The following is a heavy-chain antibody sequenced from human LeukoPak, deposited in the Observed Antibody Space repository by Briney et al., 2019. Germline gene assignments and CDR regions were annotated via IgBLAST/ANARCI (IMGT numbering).Heavy chain of an antibody. V-gene: IGHV1-46*01. D-gene: IGHD6-19*01. Sequence: ASLKVSCKASGYIFTSYYIHWVRQAPGHGLEWMGIINPSGGNTNYAQKFQGSVTMTRDTSTSTVYMELSSLRSGDTAVYYCARFAVHRRLAVAGQFGLDYWGQGTLVTVSS. CDR2: INPSGGNT. CDR3: ARFAVHRRLAVAGQFGLDY. J-gene: IGHJ4*02. CDR1: GYIFTSYY.